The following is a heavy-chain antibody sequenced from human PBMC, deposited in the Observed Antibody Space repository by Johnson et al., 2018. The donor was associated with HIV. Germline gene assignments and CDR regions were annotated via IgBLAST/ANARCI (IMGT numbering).Heavy chain of an antibody. J-gene: IGHJ3*02. D-gene: IGHD3-10*01. CDR1: GFTFSSYW. Sequence: RLVESGGGLVQPGGSLRLSCAASGFTFSSYWMSWVRQAPGKGLEWVANIKQEGRETHYIDSVKCRFTISRDNAKNSLYLQMNSLRAEDTALYYCARDMAIWGQGTMVTVSS. CDR2: IKQEGRET. V-gene: IGHV3-7*05. CDR3: ARDMAI.